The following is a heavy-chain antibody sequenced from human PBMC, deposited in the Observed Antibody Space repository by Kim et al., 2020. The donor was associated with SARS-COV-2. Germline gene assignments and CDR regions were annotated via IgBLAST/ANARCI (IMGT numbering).Heavy chain of an antibody. Sequence: ASVKVSCKASGYTFTSYAMNWVRQAPGQGLEWMGWINTNTGNPTYAQGFTGRFVFSLDTSVSTAYLQISSLKAEDTAVYYCARGPLYYDFWSGYSAYYYMDVWGKGTTVTVSS. D-gene: IGHD3-3*01. CDR2: INTNTGNP. V-gene: IGHV7-4-1*02. CDR3: ARGPLYYDFWSGYSAYYYMDV. J-gene: IGHJ6*03. CDR1: GYTFTSYA.